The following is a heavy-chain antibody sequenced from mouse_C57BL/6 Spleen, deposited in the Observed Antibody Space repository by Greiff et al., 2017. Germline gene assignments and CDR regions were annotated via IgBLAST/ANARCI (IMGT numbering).Heavy chain of an antibody. CDR2: FHPNNGGT. Sequence: QVQLQQPGTELVKPGASVKLSCKASGYTFTSYWIHWVKQKPGQGLEWIGNFHPNNGGTNYNEKFKSKATLTVDKSSSTAYMQLSSLTSDDSAVYNCASKAYAMDYWGQGTSVTVSS. D-gene: IGHD1-3*01. V-gene: IGHV1-53*01. CDR3: ASKAYAMDY. CDR1: GYTFTSYW. J-gene: IGHJ4*01.